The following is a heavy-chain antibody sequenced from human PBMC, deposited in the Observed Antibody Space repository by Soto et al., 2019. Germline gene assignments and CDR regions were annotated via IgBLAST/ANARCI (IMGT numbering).Heavy chain of an antibody. CDR2: ISYDGNKK. V-gene: IGHV3-30-3*01. CDR1: GFTLSSYS. CDR3: ARSVAVAGLDS. J-gene: IGHJ4*02. Sequence: QVQLVESGGGVVQPGRPLRLSCAASGFTLSSYSMHWVGQAPGKGLEWVGVISYDGNKKYYRDSVKGRFSISRDTSNNTEHLQMNSLRPEDAAVYYCARSVAVAGLDSSGQGSLVTVSS. D-gene: IGHD6-19*01.